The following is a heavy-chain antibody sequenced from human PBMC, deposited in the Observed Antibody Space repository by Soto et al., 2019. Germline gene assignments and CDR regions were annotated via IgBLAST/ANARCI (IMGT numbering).Heavy chain of an antibody. Sequence: EVQLVESGGGLVQPGGSLRLSCAASGFTFSNYWMHWVRQAPGKGLVWVSRINGDGSSTRYADSVKGRFTISRDNAKNTLYLQMNSLGAEDTAVYYCARHRLHGDYYYYYMDVWGKGTKVTVSS. CDR2: INGDGSST. CDR1: GFTFSNYW. CDR3: ARHRLHGDYYYYYMDV. D-gene: IGHD3-16*01. J-gene: IGHJ6*03. V-gene: IGHV3-74*01.